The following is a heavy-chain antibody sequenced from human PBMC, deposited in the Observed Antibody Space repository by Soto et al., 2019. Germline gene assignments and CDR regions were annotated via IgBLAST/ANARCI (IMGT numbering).Heavy chain of an antibody. CDR2: INPDSGET. CDR1: EYTFSAYY. J-gene: IGHJ6*02. CDR3: VRAEDTRLPPYHYYYGMDV. V-gene: IGHV1-2*02. Sequence: ASVKVSCKASEYTFSAYYMHWVRQAPGQGLEWVGWINPDSGETKYAQKFQGRVTLTREASISTAYMDLISLRSDDTAVYYCVRAEDTRLPPYHYYYGMDVWGQGTTVTVSS. D-gene: IGHD4-17*01.